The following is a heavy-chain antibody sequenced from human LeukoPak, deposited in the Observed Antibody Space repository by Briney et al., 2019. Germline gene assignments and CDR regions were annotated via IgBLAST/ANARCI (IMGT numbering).Heavy chain of an antibody. V-gene: IGHV3-15*01. CDR2: IKSKTYGETI. CDR3: TTDSGYNYPYATFDY. D-gene: IGHD5-12*01. J-gene: IGHJ4*02. Sequence: PGGSLRLSCAVPGFTFTNAWLCWVRPAPGKGLEWIGRIKSKTYGETIDYAAPVKGRFTISRDDSENTLYLQMNSVKTEDTAVYYCTTDSGYNYPYATFDYWGQGTLVTVSS. CDR1: GFTFTNAW.